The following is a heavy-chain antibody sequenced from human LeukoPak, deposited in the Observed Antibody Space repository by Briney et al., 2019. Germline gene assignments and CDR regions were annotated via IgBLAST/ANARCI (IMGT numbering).Heavy chain of an antibody. CDR2: MNWNGGIT. D-gene: IGHD1-26*01. CDR1: WFTFDDYG. V-gene: IGHV3-20*04. CDR3: ASVYSGSFSPFDY. J-gene: IGHJ4*02. Sequence: GGPLTLSCAASWFTFDDYGMNWLRQAPGKELDGVSSMNWNGGITVYADSVKGRFTISRDNGKNSLYLQMNSLRAEDMALYYCASVYSGSFSPFDYWGQGTMVTVS.